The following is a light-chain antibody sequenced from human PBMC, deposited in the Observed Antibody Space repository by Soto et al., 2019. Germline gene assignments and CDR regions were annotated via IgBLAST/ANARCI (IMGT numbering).Light chain of an antibody. J-gene: IGKJ5*01. CDR3: QQYNDWPPIT. CDR1: QNINNY. Sequence: DIQMTQSPSSLSASVGDRVTITCQASQNINNYLNWYQQKPGRAPKLLIYGASTRATGIPARFSGSGSGTEFTLTIISLQSEDFAVYYCQQYNDWPPITFGQGTRLEI. V-gene: IGKV1-33*01. CDR2: GAS.